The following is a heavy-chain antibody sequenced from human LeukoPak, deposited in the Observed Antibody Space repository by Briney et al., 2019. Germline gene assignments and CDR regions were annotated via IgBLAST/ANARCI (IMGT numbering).Heavy chain of an antibody. Sequence: GASVKVSCKASGYTFTSYYVHWVRQAPGQGLEWMGLINPTGGSTGYAQKFQGRVTMTRDMSTSTDYMELSSLRSEDTAIYYCARDNSVEDNAWWFDPWGQGTLVTVSS. CDR1: GYTFTSYY. CDR2: INPTGGST. CDR3: ARDNSVEDNAWWFDP. V-gene: IGHV1-46*01. J-gene: IGHJ5*02. D-gene: IGHD4-23*01.